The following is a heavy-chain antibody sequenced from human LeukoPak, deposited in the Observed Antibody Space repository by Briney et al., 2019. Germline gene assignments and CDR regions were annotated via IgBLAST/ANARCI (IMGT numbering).Heavy chain of an antibody. D-gene: IGHD6-19*01. V-gene: IGHV3-23*01. J-gene: IGHJ4*02. CDR3: AKDSFQWLLTLDY. CDR2: ISGSGGST. CDR1: GFTFSSYA. Sequence: GGSVRLSCAASGFTFSSYAMSWVRQAPGKGLEWVSAISGSGGSTYYADSVKGRFTISRDNSKNTLYLQMNSLRAEDTAVYYCAKDSFQWLLTLDYWGQGTLVTVSS.